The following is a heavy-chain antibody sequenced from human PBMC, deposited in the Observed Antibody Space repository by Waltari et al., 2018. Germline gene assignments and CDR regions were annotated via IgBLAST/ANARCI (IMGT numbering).Heavy chain of an antibody. V-gene: IGHV4-59*08. D-gene: IGHD3-3*01. CDR3: ARQQPYYDFWSGYYQGPRGGFDY. CDR2: IYYSGST. Sequence: QVQLQESGPGLVKPSETLSLTCTVSGGSISSYYWNWIRQPPGKGLEWIGYIYYSGSTNYNPSLKSRVTISVDTSKNQFSLKLSSVTAADTAVYYCARQQPYYDFWSGYYQGPRGGFDYWGQGTLVTVSS. CDR1: GGSISSYY. J-gene: IGHJ4*02.